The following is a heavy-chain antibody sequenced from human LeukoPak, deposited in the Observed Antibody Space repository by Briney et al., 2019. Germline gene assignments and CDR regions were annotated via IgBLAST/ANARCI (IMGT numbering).Heavy chain of an antibody. CDR2: ISGSGGST. V-gene: IGHV3-23*01. D-gene: IGHD3-10*01. CDR3: AKDRYYYGSGSYSGNY. Sequence: GGSLRLSCSASGFTFSSYAMSWVRHPPGKGLEWVSAISGSGGSTYYAYSVKGRFTIARDNSKNTLYLQMNSLRAEDTAVYYCAKDRYYYGSGSYSGNYWGQGTLVTVSS. J-gene: IGHJ4*02. CDR1: GFTFSSYA.